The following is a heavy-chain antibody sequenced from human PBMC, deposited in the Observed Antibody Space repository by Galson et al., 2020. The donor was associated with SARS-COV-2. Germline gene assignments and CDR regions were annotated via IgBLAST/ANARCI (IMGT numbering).Heavy chain of an antibody. J-gene: IGHJ6*03. D-gene: IGHD2-2*01. V-gene: IGHV1-3*01. CDR2: INAGNGNT. Sequence: ASVKVSCKASGHTFTSYAMHWVRQAPGQRLEWMGWINAGNGNTKYSQKFQGRVTIARDTFASTAYMDLSSLRSEDTAVYYCATSGPCSSTSCLYYYMGVWGKGTTVTVSS. CDR1: GHTFTSYA. CDR3: ATSGPCSSTSCLYYYMGV.